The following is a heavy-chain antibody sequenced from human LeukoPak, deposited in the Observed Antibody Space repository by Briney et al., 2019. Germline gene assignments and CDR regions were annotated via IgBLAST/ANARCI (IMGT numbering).Heavy chain of an antibody. Sequence: GGSLRLSCAASGFTFSSYAMSWVRQAPGKGLEWVSAISGSGGSTYYADSVKGRFTISRDNSKNTLYLQMNSLRAEDTAVYYCAKASRTGYSSSWPFGYWGQGTLVTVSS. CDR1: GFTFSSYA. J-gene: IGHJ4*02. CDR2: ISGSGGST. V-gene: IGHV3-23*01. CDR3: AKASRTGYSSSWPFGY. D-gene: IGHD6-13*01.